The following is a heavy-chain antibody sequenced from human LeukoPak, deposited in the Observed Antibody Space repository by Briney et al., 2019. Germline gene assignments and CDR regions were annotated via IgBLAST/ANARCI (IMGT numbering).Heavy chain of an antibody. CDR1: GFTFSAYA. Sequence: GGSLRLSCIVSGFTFSAYAMHWVRQAPGKGLEWVSGISWNSGSIGYADSVKGRFTISRDNAKNSLYLQMNSLRAEDTALYYCAKEHYYDSSGYDYWGQGTLVTVSS. CDR3: AKEHYYDSSGYDY. V-gene: IGHV3-9*01. J-gene: IGHJ4*02. D-gene: IGHD3-22*01. CDR2: ISWNSGSI.